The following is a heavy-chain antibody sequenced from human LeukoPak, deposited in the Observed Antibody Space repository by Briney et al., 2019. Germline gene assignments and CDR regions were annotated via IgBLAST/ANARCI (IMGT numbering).Heavy chain of an antibody. CDR2: ISYDGSNK. CDR1: GFTFSSYA. V-gene: IGHV3-30-3*01. CDR3: ARGGAYSSGWYFDY. Sequence: GRSLRLSCAASGFTFSSYAMHWVRQAPGKGPEWVAVISYDGSNKYYADSVKGRFTISRDNSKNTLYLQMNSLRAEDTAVYYCARGGAYSSGWYFDYWGQGTLVTVSS. J-gene: IGHJ4*02. D-gene: IGHD6-19*01.